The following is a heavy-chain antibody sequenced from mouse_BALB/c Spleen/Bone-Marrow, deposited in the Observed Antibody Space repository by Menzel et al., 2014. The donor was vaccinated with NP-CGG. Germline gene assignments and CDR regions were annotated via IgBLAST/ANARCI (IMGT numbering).Heavy chain of an antibody. V-gene: IGHV5-17*02. CDR2: ISSGSSTI. J-gene: IGHJ4*01. CDR1: GFTFSSFG. Sequence: EVKLVESGGGLVQPGGSRKLSCAGSGFTFSSFGMHWVRQAPEKGLEWVAYISSGSSTIYYADTMKGRFTISRDNPKNTRFLQMTSLRSEDTAMYYGARRPYYGNRYAVYDWGQGTSVTVSS. CDR3: ARRPYYGNRYAVYD. D-gene: IGHD2-10*01.